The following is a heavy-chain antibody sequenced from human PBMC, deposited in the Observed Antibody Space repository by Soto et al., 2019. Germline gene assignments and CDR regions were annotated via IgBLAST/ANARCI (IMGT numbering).Heavy chain of an antibody. CDR1: GFTFNSYA. J-gene: IGHJ4*01. CDR2: IGTDGNT. CDR3: VRKYPGTRPFDY. D-gene: IGHD2-2*01. V-gene: IGHV3-23*01. Sequence: CAASGFTFNSYAMNWVRQAPGKGLAWVSAIGTDGNTYYANSVKGRFTISRDNSRTTLYLQMNSLRVEDTALYYCVRKYPGTRPFDYWGQGTLVTVSS.